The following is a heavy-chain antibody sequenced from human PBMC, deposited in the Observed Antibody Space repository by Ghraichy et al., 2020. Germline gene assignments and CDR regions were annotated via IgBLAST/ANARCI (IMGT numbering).Heavy chain of an antibody. Sequence: ETLSLTCTVSGGSISSYYWSWIRQPPGKGLEWIGYIYYSGSTNYNPSLKSRVTISVDTSKNQFSLKLSSVTAADTAVYYCARDGGRGSYYARYYYYGMDVWGQGTTVTVSS. CDR3: ARDGGRGSYYARYYYYGMDV. D-gene: IGHD1-26*01. CDR2: IYYSGST. CDR1: GGSISSYY. V-gene: IGHV4-59*01. J-gene: IGHJ6*02.